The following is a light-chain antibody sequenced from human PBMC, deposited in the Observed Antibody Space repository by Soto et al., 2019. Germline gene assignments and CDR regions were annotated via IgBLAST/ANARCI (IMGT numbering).Light chain of an antibody. CDR1: QTINRW. CDR3: QQSYITPLT. Sequence: DIQMTQSPSTLSASVGDRVTITCRASQTINRWLAWHQQKPGEAPKLLIYGASSLQSGVPSRFSGSGSGTDFTLTISSLQPEDFATYFCQQSYITPLTFGQGTKVDIK. V-gene: IGKV1-39*01. CDR2: GAS. J-gene: IGKJ1*01.